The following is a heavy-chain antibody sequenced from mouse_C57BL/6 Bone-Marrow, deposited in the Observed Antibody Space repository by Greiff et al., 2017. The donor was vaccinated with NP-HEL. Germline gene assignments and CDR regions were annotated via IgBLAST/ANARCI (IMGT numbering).Heavy chain of an antibody. J-gene: IGHJ4*01. CDR1: GYSFTSYG. D-gene: IGHD3-1*01. Sequence: QVQLQQSGAELARPGASVKLSCKASGYSFTSYGISWVKQRTGQGLEWIGEIYPRSGNTYYNEKFKGKATLTADKSSSTAYMELRSLTSEDSAVYFCAREGLCAMDYWGQGTSVTVSS. CDR3: AREGLCAMDY. CDR2: IYPRSGNT. V-gene: IGHV1-81*01.